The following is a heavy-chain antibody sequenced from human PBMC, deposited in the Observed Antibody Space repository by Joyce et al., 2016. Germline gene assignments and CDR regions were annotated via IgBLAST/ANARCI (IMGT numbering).Heavy chain of an antibody. CDR3: TTPSCAN. CDR2: NNSDDSRI. J-gene: IGHJ4*02. D-gene: IGHD2-2*01. Sequence: EVHLVESGGGLVQPGGSLRLSCAASGIIFSSKEMNWVRQAPGKGLELISSNNSDDSRIHYADSVRGRFTISRDNARNSLYLEMNYLRVEDTAIYYCTTPSCANWGQGSLVTVSS. V-gene: IGHV3-48*03. CDR1: GIIFSSKE.